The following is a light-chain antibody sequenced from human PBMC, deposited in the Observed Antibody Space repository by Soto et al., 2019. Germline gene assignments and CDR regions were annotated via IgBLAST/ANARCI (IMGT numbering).Light chain of an antibody. CDR1: QSLTKY. Sequence: EIVLTQSPATLSLSPGERATLSCRASQSLTKYLAWYQQKPGQAPRLLIYDASNRATGIPARFRGSGSGTDFTLTISYLEPEDFAVYYCQQRSNWPPTWTFDQGTKVEIK. CDR2: DAS. CDR3: QQRSNWPPTWT. V-gene: IGKV3-11*01. J-gene: IGKJ1*01.